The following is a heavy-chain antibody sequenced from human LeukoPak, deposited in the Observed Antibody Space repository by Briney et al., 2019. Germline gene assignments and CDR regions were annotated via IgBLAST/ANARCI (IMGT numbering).Heavy chain of an antibody. CDR2: ISAYNGNT. D-gene: IGHD3-10*01. J-gene: IGHJ4*02. V-gene: IGHV1-18*01. CDR1: GYTFTGYG. CDR3: ARGAYYGSGSYYPY. Sequence: ASVKVSCKASGYTFTGYGISWVRQAPGQGLEWMRWISAYNGNTNYAQKLQGRVTMTTDTSTSTAYMELRSLRSDDTTVYYCARGAYYGSGSYYPYWGQGTLVTVSS.